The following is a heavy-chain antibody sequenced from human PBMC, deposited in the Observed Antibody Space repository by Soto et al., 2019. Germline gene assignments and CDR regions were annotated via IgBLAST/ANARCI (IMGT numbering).Heavy chain of an antibody. CDR1: GFTFSSYA. CDR2: ISGSGGNT. D-gene: IGHD1-26*01. Sequence: PGGSLRLSCAASGFTFSSYAMGWVRQSPGGGLEWVSAISGSGGNTYYPDSAKGRFTISRDNSESTLYLQMNSLRAEDTALYYCAKVPNSGSYFYFDYWGLGTLVTVSS. V-gene: IGHV3-23*01. J-gene: IGHJ4*02. CDR3: AKVPNSGSYFYFDY.